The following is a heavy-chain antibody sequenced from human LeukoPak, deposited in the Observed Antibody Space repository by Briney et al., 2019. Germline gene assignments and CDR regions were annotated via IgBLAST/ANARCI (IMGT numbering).Heavy chain of an antibody. J-gene: IGHJ5*02. CDR1: GDSVSSTSAG. CDR3: ARDLGPGRAFWFDP. Sequence: SQTLSLTCAISGDSVSSTSAGWNWIRQSPSRGLEWLGRTYYRSRWYTDYAVSVESQVTIKPDTSKNHFSLQLNSVTPEDTAVYCCARDLGPGRAFWFDPWGQGTLVIVSS. D-gene: IGHD3-10*01. CDR2: TYYRSRWYT. V-gene: IGHV6-1*01.